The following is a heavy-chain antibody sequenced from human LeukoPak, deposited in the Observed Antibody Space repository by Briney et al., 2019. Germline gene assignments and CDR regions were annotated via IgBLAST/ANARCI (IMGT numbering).Heavy chain of an antibody. CDR2: INPNSGGA. D-gene: IGHD4-17*01. Sequence: GASVKVSCKASGYTFTGYYMHWVRQAPGQGLEWMGWINPNSGGANYAQKFQGRVTITADKSTSTAYMELSSLRSEDTAVYYCARDQGHGDYRYYYYYGMDVWGQGTTVTVSS. CDR3: ARDQGHGDYRYYYYYGMDV. CDR1: GYTFTGYY. J-gene: IGHJ6*02. V-gene: IGHV1-2*02.